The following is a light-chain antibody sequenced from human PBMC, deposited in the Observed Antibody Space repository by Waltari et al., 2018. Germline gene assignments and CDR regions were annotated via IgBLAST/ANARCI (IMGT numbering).Light chain of an antibody. CDR2: GNS. CDR3: QSYDSSLSGPRV. Sequence: QSVLTQPPSVSGAPGQRVTISCTGSSSNIGAGYDVHWYQQLPGTAPKLLIYGNSNRPSGVPDRFSRAKSGPPASLAITGLQAEDEADYYCQSYDSSLSGPRVFGGGTKLTVL. V-gene: IGLV1-40*01. CDR1: SSNIGAGYD. J-gene: IGLJ3*02.